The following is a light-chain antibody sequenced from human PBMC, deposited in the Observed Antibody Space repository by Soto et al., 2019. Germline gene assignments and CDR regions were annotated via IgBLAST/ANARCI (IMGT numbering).Light chain of an antibody. CDR3: ETWDSNTHTV. CDR2: LERSGSY. J-gene: IGLJ7*01. V-gene: IGLV4-60*03. Sequence: QPVLTQSSSASASLGSSIKLTCTLSSGHKTYTIAWHQQQPGKAPRYLMKLERSGSYDKGSGVPDRFSGSSSGADRYLTISNLQSEDEADYYCETWDSNTHTVFGGGTQLTVL. CDR1: SGHKTYT.